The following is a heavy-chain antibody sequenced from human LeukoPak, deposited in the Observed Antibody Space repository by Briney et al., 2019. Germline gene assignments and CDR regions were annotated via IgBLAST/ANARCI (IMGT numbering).Heavy chain of an antibody. Sequence: SETLSLTCTVSGGSISSYYWSWIRQPPGKGLEWIGYIDYSGSTNYNPSLKSRVTISVDTSKTQFSLRLSSVTAADTAVYYCARDRAYGSGKFYFDFWGQGTLVTVSS. CDR2: IDYSGST. CDR1: GGSISSYY. D-gene: IGHD3-10*01. V-gene: IGHV4-59*01. CDR3: ARDRAYGSGKFYFDF. J-gene: IGHJ4*02.